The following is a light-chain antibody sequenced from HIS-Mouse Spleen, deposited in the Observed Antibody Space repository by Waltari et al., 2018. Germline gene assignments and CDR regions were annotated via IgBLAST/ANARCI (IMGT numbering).Light chain of an antibody. CDR3: QQYGSSPLYT. J-gene: IGKJ2*01. Sequence: IVLTQSPGTLSLSPGERATLSCRAIQSVSSSYLAWYQQKPGQAPRLLIYGASRRATGIPDRFSGSGSGTDFTLTISRLEPEDFAVYYCQQYGSSPLYTFGQGTKLEIK. V-gene: IGKV3-20*01. CDR2: GAS. CDR1: QSVSSSY.